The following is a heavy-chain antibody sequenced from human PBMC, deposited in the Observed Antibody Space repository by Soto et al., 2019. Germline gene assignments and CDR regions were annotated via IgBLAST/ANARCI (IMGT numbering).Heavy chain of an antibody. CDR3: ALGVGPAATYYYYGMDV. CDR2: IIPIFGTA. J-gene: IGHJ6*02. D-gene: IGHD2-2*01. Sequence: SVKVSCEASGGTFSTYYISWVRQAPVQGLEWMGGIIPIFGTANYSQKFQGRVTITADESTSRAYMQLSSLRSEDTDVYYCALGVGPAATYYYYGMDVWGQGTTVTVSS. CDR1: GGTFSTYY. V-gene: IGHV1-69*01.